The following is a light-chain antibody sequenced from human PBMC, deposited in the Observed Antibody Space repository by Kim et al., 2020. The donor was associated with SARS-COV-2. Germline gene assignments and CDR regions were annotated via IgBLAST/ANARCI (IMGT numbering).Light chain of an antibody. J-gene: IGLJ3*02. CDR3: QSYDSSLSSWV. V-gene: IGLV1-40*01. CDR2: GNN. Sequence: QSVLTQPPSLSGAPGQRVTISCAGSSSNLGAGSHVHWFQLLPGTAPKLLIFGNNNRPSGVPDRFSGSKSGTSASLAITGLQAEDAADYFCQSYDSSLSSWVFGGGTQLTVL. CDR1: SSNLGAGSH.